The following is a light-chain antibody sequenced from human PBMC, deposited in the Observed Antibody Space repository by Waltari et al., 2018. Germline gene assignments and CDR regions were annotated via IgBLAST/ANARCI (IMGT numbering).Light chain of an antibody. V-gene: IGLV5-45*03. Sequence: QAVLTQPSSLSASPGASASLTCTLRSGINVGTYRIYWYQQKPGSPPQYLLRYKSDSDKQQGPGVPSRFSGSKEASANAGILLISGLQSEDEADYYCMIWHSSAWVFGGGTKLTVL. J-gene: IGLJ3*02. CDR2: YKSDSDK. CDR1: SGINVGTYR. CDR3: MIWHSSAWV.